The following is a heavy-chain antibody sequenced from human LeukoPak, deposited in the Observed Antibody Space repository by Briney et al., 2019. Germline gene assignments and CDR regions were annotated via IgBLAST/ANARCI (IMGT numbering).Heavy chain of an antibody. CDR2: ISSSGSTI. J-gene: IGHJ4*02. D-gene: IGHD3-22*01. CDR1: GFPFSSYE. V-gene: IGHV3-48*03. CDR3: ARDRQYYYDSSGYYYDNNHPLDY. Sequence: PGGSLELSCAASGFPFSSYEMNWVRPAPGKGRGGVSYISSSGSTIYYADSVKGRFTISRDNAKNSLYLQMNSLRAEDTAVYYCARDRQYYYDSSGYYYDNNHPLDYWGQGTLVTVSS.